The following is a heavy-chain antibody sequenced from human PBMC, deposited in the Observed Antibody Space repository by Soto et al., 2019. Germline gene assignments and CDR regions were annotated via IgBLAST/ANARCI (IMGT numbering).Heavy chain of an antibody. Sequence: PGGSLRLSCAASGFTFTSYAMSWVRQAPGKGLEWVACTSGSGDTTYYADSVEGRFTISRDNIKRTLYLEMDGLRAEDTAKYYCAKMVHGGYVSYFDSWGQGTQVTAPQ. CDR3: AKMVHGGYVSYFDS. CDR2: TSGSGDTT. V-gene: IGHV3-23*01. D-gene: IGHD5-12*01. CDR1: GFTFTSYA. J-gene: IGHJ4*02.